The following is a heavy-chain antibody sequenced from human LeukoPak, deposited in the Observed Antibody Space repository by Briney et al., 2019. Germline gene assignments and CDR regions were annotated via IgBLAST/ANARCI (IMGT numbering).Heavy chain of an antibody. CDR3: AWSYYGNYFDY. J-gene: IGHJ4*02. Sequence: PGGSLRLSCAASGFTFSSYAMSWVRQAPGKGLQWVSAISGSGTGTYYADSVKGRFTISRDNSKNTLYLQMNSLRAEDTAVYYCAWSYYGNYFDYWGQGTLVTVSS. V-gene: IGHV3-23*01. CDR2: ISGSGTGT. CDR1: GFTFSSYA. D-gene: IGHD1-26*01.